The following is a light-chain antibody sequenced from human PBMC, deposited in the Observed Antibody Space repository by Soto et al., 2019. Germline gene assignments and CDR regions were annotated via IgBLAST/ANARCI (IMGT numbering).Light chain of an antibody. CDR1: SRDVGGYNY. Sequence: QSVLTQPGSVSGSPGQSITISCTGTSRDVGGYNYVSWYQHHPGKVPQLMIYDVSNRPSGVSNRFSGSKSGNTASLTISGLQAEDEDDYYCYSYTSSNTYVFGTGTKVTVL. J-gene: IGLJ1*01. CDR2: DVS. V-gene: IGLV2-14*03. CDR3: YSYTSSNTYV.